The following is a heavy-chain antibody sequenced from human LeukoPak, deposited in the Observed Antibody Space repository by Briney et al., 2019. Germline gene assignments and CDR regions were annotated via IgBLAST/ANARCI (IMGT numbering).Heavy chain of an antibody. V-gene: IGHV4-59*01. CDR2: VYYSGST. D-gene: IGHD6-19*01. J-gene: IGHJ6*04. CDR3: AREVHSSGWYNYYYYYGMDV. Sequence: SETLSLTCTASGGSISSYYWSWIRQPPGKGLEWIGYVYYSGSTNYNPSLKSRVTISVDTSKNQFSLKLSSVTAADTAVYYCAREVHSSGWYNYYYYYGMDVWGKGTTVAVSS. CDR1: GGSISSYY.